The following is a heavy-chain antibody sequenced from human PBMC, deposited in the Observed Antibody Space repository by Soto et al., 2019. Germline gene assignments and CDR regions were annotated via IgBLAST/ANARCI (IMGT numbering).Heavy chain of an antibody. CDR2: ISSSGSTI. Sequence: RGSLRLSCAASGFTFSDYYMSWIRQAPGKGLEWVSYISSSGSTIYYADSVKGRFTISRDNAKNSLYLQMNSLRAEDTAVYYCARTIYVVVISFDYWGQGTLVTVSS. CDR3: ARTIYVVVISFDY. V-gene: IGHV3-11*01. D-gene: IGHD3-3*01. CDR1: GFTFSDYY. J-gene: IGHJ4*02.